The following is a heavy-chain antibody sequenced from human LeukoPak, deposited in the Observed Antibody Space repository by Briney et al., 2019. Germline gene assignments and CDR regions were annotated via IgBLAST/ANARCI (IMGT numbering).Heavy chain of an antibody. D-gene: IGHD3-10*01. Sequence: GESLKISCKGSGYSFTSYWIGWVRQMPGKGLEWMGIIYPGDSDTRYSPSFQGQVTISADKSISTAYLQWSSLKASDTAMYYCARQGRLLWFGESLYDYWGQGTLVTVSS. V-gene: IGHV5-51*01. J-gene: IGHJ4*02. CDR2: IYPGDSDT. CDR3: ARQGRLLWFGESLYDY. CDR1: GYSFTSYW.